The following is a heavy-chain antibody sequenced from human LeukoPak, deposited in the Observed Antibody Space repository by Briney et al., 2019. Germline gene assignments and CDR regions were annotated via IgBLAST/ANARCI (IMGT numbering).Heavy chain of an antibody. D-gene: IGHD2-15*01. J-gene: IGHJ4*02. CDR1: GGSFSGYY. CDR3: AREDLGRDIDY. Sequence: SETLSLTCAVYGGSFSGYYWSWIRQPPGKGLEWIGEINHSGSTNYNPSLKSRVTISVDTSKNQFSLKLSSVTAADTAVYYCAREDLGRDIDYWGQGTPVTVSS. V-gene: IGHV4-34*01. CDR2: INHSGST.